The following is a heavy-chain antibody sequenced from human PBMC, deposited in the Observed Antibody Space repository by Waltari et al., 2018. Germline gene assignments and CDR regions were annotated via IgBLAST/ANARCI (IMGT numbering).Heavy chain of an antibody. J-gene: IGHJ6*02. V-gene: IGHV1-24*01. CDR1: GYTLPALS. D-gene: IGHD3-10*01. CDR2: FDPEDGET. CDR3: ATDGVRGVPPGGMDV. Sequence: QVQLVQSGAEVKKPGASVKVSCKVSGYTLPALSMHWVRQAPGKGFEWMGGFDPEDGETIYAQKFQGRVTMTEDTATDTAYMELSSLRSEDTAVYYCATDGVRGVPPGGMDVWGQGTTVTVSS.